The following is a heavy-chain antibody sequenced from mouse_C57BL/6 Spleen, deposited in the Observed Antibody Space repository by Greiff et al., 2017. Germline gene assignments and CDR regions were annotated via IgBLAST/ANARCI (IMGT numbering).Heavy chain of an antibody. Sequence: VQLQQSGAELMKPGASVKLSCKATGYTFTGYWIEWVKQRPGHGLEWIGEILPGGGSTNYNEKFKGKATLNADTSSNTAYMQLSSLTTEDSAIYYCVPKSDDVGNYEAMDYWGQGTSVTVSS. CDR1: GYTFTGYW. CDR2: ILPGGGST. J-gene: IGHJ4*01. CDR3: VPKSDDVGNYEAMDY. D-gene: IGHD2-12*01. V-gene: IGHV1-9*01.